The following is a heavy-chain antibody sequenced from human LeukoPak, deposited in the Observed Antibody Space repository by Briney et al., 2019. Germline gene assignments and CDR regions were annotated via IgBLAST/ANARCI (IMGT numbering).Heavy chain of an antibody. Sequence: SETLSLTCAVYGGSFSGYYWSWIRQPPGKGLEWIGEINHSGSTNYNPFLKSRVTISVDTSKNQFSLKLNSVTAADTAVYYCARASAYSSSSGVNYWGQGTLVTVSS. D-gene: IGHD6-6*01. CDR3: ARASAYSSSSGVNY. CDR2: INHSGST. V-gene: IGHV4-34*01. CDR1: GGSFSGYY. J-gene: IGHJ4*02.